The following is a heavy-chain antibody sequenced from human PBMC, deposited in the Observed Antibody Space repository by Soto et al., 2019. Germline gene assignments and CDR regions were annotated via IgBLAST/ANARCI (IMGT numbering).Heavy chain of an antibody. CDR1: GYTFTGYY. CDR2: INPNSGGT. V-gene: IGHV1-2*04. J-gene: IGHJ6*03. D-gene: IGHD6-13*01. CDR3: ARGPSAAGDYYYYYMDV. Sequence: GASVKVSCKASGYTFTGYYMHWVRQAPGQGLEWMGWINPNSGGTNYAQKFQGWVTMTRDTSISTAYMELSRLRSDDTAVYYCARGPSAAGDYYYYYMDVWGKGTTLTVSS.